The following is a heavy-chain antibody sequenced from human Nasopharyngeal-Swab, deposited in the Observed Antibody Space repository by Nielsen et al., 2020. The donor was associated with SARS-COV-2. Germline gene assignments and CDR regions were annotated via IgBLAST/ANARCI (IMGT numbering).Heavy chain of an antibody. D-gene: IGHD3-22*01. CDR3: ARGTSNYYDSSGTIDY. V-gene: IGHV4-34*01. Sequence: WIRQPPGKGLEWIGKINHSGSTNYNPSLKSRVTISVDTSKNQFSLKLSSVTAADTAVYYCARGTSNYYDSSGTIDYRGQGTLVTVSS. CDR2: INHSGST. J-gene: IGHJ4*02.